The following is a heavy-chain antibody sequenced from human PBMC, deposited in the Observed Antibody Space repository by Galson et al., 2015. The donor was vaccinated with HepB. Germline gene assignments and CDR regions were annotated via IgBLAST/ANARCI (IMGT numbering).Heavy chain of an antibody. Sequence: SLRLSCAASGFTFSSYGMHWVRQAPGKGLEWVAVISYDGSNKYYADSVKGRFTISRDNSKNTLYLQMNSLRAEDTAVYYCAKDAPFKGAFDIWGQGTMVTVSS. CDR1: GFTFSSYG. CDR2: ISYDGSNK. D-gene: IGHD3-16*01. V-gene: IGHV3-30*18. J-gene: IGHJ3*02. CDR3: AKDAPFKGAFDI.